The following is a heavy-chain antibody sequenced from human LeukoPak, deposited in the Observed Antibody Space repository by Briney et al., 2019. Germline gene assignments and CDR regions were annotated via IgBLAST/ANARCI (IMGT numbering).Heavy chain of an antibody. CDR2: ISYDGSNK. CDR3: AKLAYCGGDCYQPPFDY. J-gene: IGHJ4*02. D-gene: IGHD2-21*02. Sequence: SGGSLRLSCAASGFTFSSYGMHWVRQAPGKGLEWVAVISYDGSNKYYADSVKGRFTISRDNSKNTLYLQMNSLRAEDTAVYYCAKLAYCGGDCYQPPFDYWGQGTLVTVSS. CDR1: GFTFSSYG. V-gene: IGHV3-30*18.